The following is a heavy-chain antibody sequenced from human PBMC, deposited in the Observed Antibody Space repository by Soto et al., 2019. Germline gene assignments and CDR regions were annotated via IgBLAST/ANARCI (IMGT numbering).Heavy chain of an antibody. CDR1: GGSISTYY. CDR2: IYYDGST. D-gene: IGHD3-16*01. CDR3: ARDHRWIGGPQWAFAI. Sequence: SETLSLTCTVSGGSISTYYWSWIRQPPGKGLEWIGYIYYDGSTSYNPSLRSRVTISVDTSKNQFSLKLSSVTAADTAVYYCARDHRWIGGPQWAFAIWGQGTMVTVSS. V-gene: IGHV4-59*01. J-gene: IGHJ3*02.